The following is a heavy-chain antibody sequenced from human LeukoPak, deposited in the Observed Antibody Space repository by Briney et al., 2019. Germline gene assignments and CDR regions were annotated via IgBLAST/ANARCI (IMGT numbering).Heavy chain of an antibody. CDR3: ARGRSTVVTPEYNCYYCIVV. J-gene: IGHJ6*03. V-gene: IGHV4-4*09. CDR2: IHIRGGT. Sequence: SDPLPHPCSVSGGYHRVLQWIYIRHPAGKGLEFIGNIHIRGGTNNTPSLQGRVTISLDTSRTQFSLSLSSVTAADTAVYYCARGRSTVVTPEYNCYYCIVVWGKGTTVTVSS. D-gene: IGHD4-23*01. CDR1: GGYHRVLQ.